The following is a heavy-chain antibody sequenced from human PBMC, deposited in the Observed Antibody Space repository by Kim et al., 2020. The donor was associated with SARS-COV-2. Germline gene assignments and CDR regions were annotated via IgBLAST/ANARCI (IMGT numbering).Heavy chain of an antibody. CDR1: GGSISSSNW. CDR2: IYHSGST. D-gene: IGHD1-26*01. Sequence: SETLSLTCAVSGGSISSSNWWSWVRQPPGKGLEWIGEIYHSGSTNYNPSLKSRVTISVDKSKNQFSLKLSSVTAADTAVYYCARDLQGSYWYYYGMDVWGQGTTVTVSS. V-gene: IGHV4-4*02. J-gene: IGHJ6*02. CDR3: ARDLQGSYWYYYGMDV.